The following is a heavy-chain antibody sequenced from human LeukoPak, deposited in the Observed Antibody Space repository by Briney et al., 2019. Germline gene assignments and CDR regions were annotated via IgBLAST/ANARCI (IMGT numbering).Heavy chain of an antibody. V-gene: IGHV7-4-1*02. J-gene: IGHJ4*02. CDR1: GYTFTSYD. Sequence: ASVTVSCKASGYTFTSYDINWVRQAPGQGLEWMGWISTNTGNPTYAQGFTGRFVFSLDTSVSTAYLQISSLKAEDTAVYYCARDPVTTDYWGQGTLVTVSS. D-gene: IGHD4-17*01. CDR3: ARDPVTTDY. CDR2: ISTNTGNP.